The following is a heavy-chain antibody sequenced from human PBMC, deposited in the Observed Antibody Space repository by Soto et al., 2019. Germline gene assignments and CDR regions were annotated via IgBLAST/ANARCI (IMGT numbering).Heavy chain of an antibody. CDR2: IKQDGSET. CDR3: AMNAICLDV. Sequence: EVQLVESGGGLVQPGGSLRLSCAASGFTFSRSWMTWVRQAPGKGLEWVARIKQDGSETYYVDSVKGRFSISRDNAKNSLFLQMNSLRVDDTGVYYCAMNAICLDVRGQGTTVTVSS. V-gene: IGHV3-7*01. D-gene: IGHD3-10*02. CDR1: GFTFSRSW. J-gene: IGHJ6*02.